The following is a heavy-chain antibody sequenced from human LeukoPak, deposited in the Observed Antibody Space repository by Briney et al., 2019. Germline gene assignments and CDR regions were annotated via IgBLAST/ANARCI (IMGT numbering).Heavy chain of an antibody. CDR1: GFTFSSYA. CDR2: ISGCGGST. V-gene: IGHV3-23*01. J-gene: IGHJ4*02. Sequence: GGSLRLSCAASGFTFSSYAMSWVRQAAGEGLEWVAAISGCGGSTYYADSVMRRSTIARDTSKNTLYLQMNSLRAEYTAVYYCAKDGSYGGYGLLDYCGQGTLVTVSS. D-gene: IGHD5-12*01. CDR3: AKDGSYGGYGLLDY.